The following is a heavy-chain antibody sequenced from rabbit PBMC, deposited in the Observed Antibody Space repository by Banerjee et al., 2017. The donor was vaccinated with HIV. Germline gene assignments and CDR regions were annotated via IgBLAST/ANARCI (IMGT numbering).Heavy chain of an antibody. J-gene: IGHJ4*01. CDR3: ARPGYVGYGYDL. Sequence: QQQLEESGGGLVKPGGTLTLTCKASGIDFSSYYRMCWVRQAPGKGLEWLACIYASSGGSAYYANWAKGRFTTSKTSSTTVTLQMTSLTAADTASYFCARPGYVGYGYDLWGPGTLVTVS. CDR1: GIDFSSYYR. D-gene: IGHD6-1*01. V-gene: IGHV1S45*01. CDR2: IYASSGGSA.